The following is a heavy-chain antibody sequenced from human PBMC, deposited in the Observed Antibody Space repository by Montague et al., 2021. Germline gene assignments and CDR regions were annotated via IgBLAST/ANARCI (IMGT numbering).Heavy chain of an antibody. CDR1: GFTFSDYS. Sequence: SLRLSCAASGFTFSDYSMNWVRQAPGKGLEWVSYIRTDGYYANSVKGRFTTSRDNAKDTLHLQMNRLRAEDTATYYCARGGLRNYYYYMDVWGKGTTVTVSS. CDR2: IRTDG. D-gene: IGHD3-16*01. V-gene: IGHV3-48*04. J-gene: IGHJ6*03. CDR3: ARGGLRNYYYYMDV.